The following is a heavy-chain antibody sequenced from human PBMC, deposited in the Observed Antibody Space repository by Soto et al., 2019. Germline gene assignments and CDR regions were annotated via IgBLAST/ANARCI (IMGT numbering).Heavy chain of an antibody. Sequence: ASVKVSCKASGYTFTSYYMHWVRQAPGQGLEWMGIINPSGGSTSYAQKFQGRVTMTRDTSTSTVYMELGSLRSEDTAVYYCARDRDRWDCISTSCYLRFPNWFDPWGQGTLVTVSS. D-gene: IGHD2-2*01. J-gene: IGHJ5*02. V-gene: IGHV1-46*03. CDR3: ARDRDRWDCISTSCYLRFPNWFDP. CDR1: GYTFTSYY. CDR2: INPSGGST.